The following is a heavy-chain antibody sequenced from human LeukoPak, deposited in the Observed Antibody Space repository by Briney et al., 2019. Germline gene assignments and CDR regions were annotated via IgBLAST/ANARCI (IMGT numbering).Heavy chain of an antibody. V-gene: IGHV4-30-2*01. Sequence: QTLSLTCAVSGGSISSGGYSWSWIRQPPGKGLEWIGYIYHSGSTYYNPSLKSRVTISVDRSKNQFSLKLSSVTAADTAVYYCARGRRGTTFYFDYWGQGTLVTVSS. J-gene: IGHJ4*02. CDR3: ARGRRGTTFYFDY. D-gene: IGHD1-7*01. CDR2: IYHSGST. CDR1: GGSISSGGYS.